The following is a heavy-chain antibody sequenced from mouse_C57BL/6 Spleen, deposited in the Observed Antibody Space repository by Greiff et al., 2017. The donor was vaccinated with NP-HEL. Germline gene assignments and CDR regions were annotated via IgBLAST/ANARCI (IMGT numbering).Heavy chain of an antibody. CDR3: ARSDTTVVDY. V-gene: IGHV1-69*01. J-gene: IGHJ2*01. D-gene: IGHD1-1*01. Sequence: QVHVKQPGAELVMPGASVKLSCKASGYTFTSYWMHWVKQRPGQGLEWIGEIDPSDSYTNYNQKFKGKSTLTVDKSSSTAYMQLSSLTSEDSAVYYCARSDTTVVDYWGQGTTLTVSS. CDR2: IDPSDSYT. CDR1: GYTFTSYW.